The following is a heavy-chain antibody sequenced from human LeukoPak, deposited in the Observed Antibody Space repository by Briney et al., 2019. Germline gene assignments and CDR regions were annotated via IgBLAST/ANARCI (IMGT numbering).Heavy chain of an antibody. D-gene: IGHD3-10*01. CDR1: GDSISSGGYY. Sequence: ETLSLTCTVSGDSISSGGYYWSWIRQPPGKGLEWVSAISGSGGSTYYADSVKGRFTISRDNSKNTLYLQMNSLRAEDTAVYYCAKVAGYGSGSYPSDYWGQGTLVTVSS. CDR2: ISGSGGST. J-gene: IGHJ4*02. V-gene: IGHV3-23*01. CDR3: AKVAGYGSGSYPSDY.